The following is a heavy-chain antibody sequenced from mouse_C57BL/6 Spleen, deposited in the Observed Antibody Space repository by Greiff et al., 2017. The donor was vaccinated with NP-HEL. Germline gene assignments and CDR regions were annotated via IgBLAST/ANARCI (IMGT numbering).Heavy chain of an antibody. CDR3: ARMPRTIH. CDR2: INSNGGST. CDR1: GFTFSSYG. Sequence: EVMLVESGGGLVQPGGSLKLSCAASGFTFSSYGMSWVRQTPDKRLELVATINSNGGSTYYPDSVKGRFTISIDNAKNTLYLQMSSLKSEDTAMYYCARMPRTIHWGQGTTLTVST. D-gene: IGHD5-1-1*01. V-gene: IGHV5-6-3*01. J-gene: IGHJ2*01.